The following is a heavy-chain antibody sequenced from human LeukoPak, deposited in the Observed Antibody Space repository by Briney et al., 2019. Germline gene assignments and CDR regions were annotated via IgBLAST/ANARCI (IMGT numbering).Heavy chain of an antibody. Sequence: GGSLRLSCAASGFTFSSYAMSWVRQAPGKGLGWVSAISGSGGSTYYADSVKGRFTISRDNSKNTRYLQMNSLRAEDTAVYYCAKAVVVPAASGWGQGTLVTVSS. D-gene: IGHD2-2*01. J-gene: IGHJ4*02. V-gene: IGHV3-23*01. CDR3: AKAVVVPAASG. CDR2: ISGSGGST. CDR1: GFTFSSYA.